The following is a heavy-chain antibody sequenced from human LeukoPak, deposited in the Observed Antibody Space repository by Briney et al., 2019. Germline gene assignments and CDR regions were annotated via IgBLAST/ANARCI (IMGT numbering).Heavy chain of an antibody. V-gene: IGHV3-7*01. CDR1: GFTFSSYW. Sequence: GGSLRLSCAASGFTFSSYWMSWVRHAPGKGLEWVANIKQDGSEKYYVDSVKGRFTISTDNAKNSVYLQMNSLRAEDTAVYYCAALGITMIGGVWGKETTVTIAS. CDR2: IKQDGSEK. CDR3: AALGITMIGGV. D-gene: IGHD3-10*02. J-gene: IGHJ6*04.